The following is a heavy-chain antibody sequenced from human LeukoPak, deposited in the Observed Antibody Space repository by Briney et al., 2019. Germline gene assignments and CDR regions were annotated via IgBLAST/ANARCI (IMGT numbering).Heavy chain of an antibody. J-gene: IGHJ4*02. CDR1: GCPCRRHS. D-gene: IGHD3-16*02. CDR2: IKQDGSEK. Sequence: GGPLTLPCTASGCPCRRHSMNWVRKSPAPGLEWVSNIKQDGSEKYYVDSVKGRFTISRDNAKNSLYLQMNSLRAEDTAVYYCARDRGSVYRSDYFDYWGQGTLVTVSS. V-gene: IGHV3-7*01. CDR3: ARDRGSVYRSDYFDY.